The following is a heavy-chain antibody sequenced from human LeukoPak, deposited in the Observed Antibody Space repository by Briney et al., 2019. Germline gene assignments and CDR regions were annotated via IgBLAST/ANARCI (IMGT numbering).Heavy chain of an antibody. Sequence: GGSLRLSCAASGFAVSSNYITWVRQAPGKGLEWVSVIYSGGSTYYADSVKGRFIISRDNSKNTLYLQMNSLRAEDTAVYYCASPVEFHHWGQGTLVTVSS. CDR1: GFAVSSNY. CDR2: IYSGGST. CDR3: ASPVEFHH. V-gene: IGHV3-66*01. J-gene: IGHJ1*01. D-gene: IGHD2-2*01.